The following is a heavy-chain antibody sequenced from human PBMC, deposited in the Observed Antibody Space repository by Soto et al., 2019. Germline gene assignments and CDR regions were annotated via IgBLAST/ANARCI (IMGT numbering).Heavy chain of an antibody. Sequence: EVQLLESGGGLVQPGGSLRLSCAASGFTFSSYAMSWVRQAPGKGLEWVSAISGSGGSTYYADSVKGRFTISRDNSKNTLYLKVNSVKGEDAAVYYCAKGTGVYTWGKGTLVTVST. CDR3: AKGTGVYT. CDR2: ISGSGGST. J-gene: IGHJ1*01. V-gene: IGHV3-23*01. CDR1: GFTFSSYA. D-gene: IGHD6-6*01.